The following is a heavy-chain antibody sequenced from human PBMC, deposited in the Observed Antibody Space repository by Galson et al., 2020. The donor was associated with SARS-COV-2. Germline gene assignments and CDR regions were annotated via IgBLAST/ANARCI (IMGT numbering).Heavy chain of an antibody. CDR3: ARDPYSSGWTNFYYFAMDV. D-gene: IGHD6-19*01. J-gene: IGHJ6*02. V-gene: IGHV3-53*01. Sequence: QAGGSLRLSCAASGFTVSNNYMSWVRQAPGKGLEWVALIYSGGSTSYTDSVKGRFTISRDNSKNTLYLQMNSLRAEDTAVYYCARDPYSSGWTNFYYFAMDVWGQGTTVTVSS. CDR2: IYSGGST. CDR1: GFTVSNNY.